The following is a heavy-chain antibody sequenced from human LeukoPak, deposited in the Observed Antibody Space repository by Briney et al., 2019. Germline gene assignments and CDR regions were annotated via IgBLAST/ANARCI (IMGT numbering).Heavy chain of an antibody. CDR3: ARDRPDYYDSSGYYAHFFDY. J-gene: IGHJ4*02. CDR2: IYYSGST. CDR1: GGSISSSSYY. D-gene: IGHD3-22*01. V-gene: IGHV4-39*07. Sequence: SETLSLTCTVSGGSISSSSYYWGWIRQPPGKGLEWIGSIYYSGSTYYNPSLKSRVTISVDTSKNQFSLKLSSVTAADTAVYYCARDRPDYYDSSGYYAHFFDYWGQGTLVTVSS.